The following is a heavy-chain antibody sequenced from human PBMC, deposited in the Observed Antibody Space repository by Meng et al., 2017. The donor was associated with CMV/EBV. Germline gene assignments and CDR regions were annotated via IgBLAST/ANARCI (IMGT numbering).Heavy chain of an antibody. CDR1: GYRFTTYW. Sequence: GGSLRLSCKGSGYRFTTYWIGWVRQMPGKGLEWMGIIYPGDSDTRYSPSFQGQVTISADKSIRPAYLQWSSLKASDTAMYYCARMGARLDYWGQGTLVTVSS. J-gene: IGHJ4*02. V-gene: IGHV5-51*01. CDR3: ARMGARLDY. D-gene: IGHD1-26*01. CDR2: IYPGDSDT.